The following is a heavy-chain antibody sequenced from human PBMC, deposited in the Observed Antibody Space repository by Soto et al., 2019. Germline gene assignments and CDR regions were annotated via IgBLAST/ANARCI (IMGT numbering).Heavy chain of an antibody. CDR2: IYHSGRT. V-gene: IGHV4-59*01. Sequence: QVQLQESGPGLVKPSATLSLTCSISGGSISDYQWNWIRQPPGKGLEWIGYIYHSGRTNYNPSLNSRVTISLVTSSNQLSLWLRSVTAADTAVYYCARMRGLGEISSYFDYWGQGALVTVSS. D-gene: IGHD3-16*02. CDR3: ARMRGLGEISSYFDY. J-gene: IGHJ4*02. CDR1: GGSISDYQ.